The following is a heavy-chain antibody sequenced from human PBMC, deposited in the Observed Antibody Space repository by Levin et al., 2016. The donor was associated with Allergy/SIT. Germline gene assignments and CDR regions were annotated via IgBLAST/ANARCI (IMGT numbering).Heavy chain of an antibody. J-gene: IGHJ4*02. Sequence: SETLSLTCTVSGGSISSGGYYWSWIRQHPGKGLEWIGYIYYSGSTYYNPSLKSRVTISVDTSKNQFSLKLSSVTAADTAVYYCARLGADGYNHVWVDYWGQGTLVTVSS. CDR3: ARLGADGYNHVWVDY. D-gene: IGHD5-24*01. CDR1: GGSISSGGYY. CDR2: IYYSGST. V-gene: IGHV4-31*03.